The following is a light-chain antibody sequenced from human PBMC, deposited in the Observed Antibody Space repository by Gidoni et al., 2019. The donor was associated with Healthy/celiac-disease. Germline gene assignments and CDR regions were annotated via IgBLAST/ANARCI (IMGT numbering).Light chain of an antibody. CDR1: SSDVCGYNY. CDR2: EVS. J-gene: IGLJ2*01. CDR3: SSDAGSYNLV. V-gene: IGLV2-8*01. Sequence: QSALTQPPSASGSPGNPVTISCTGTSSDVCGYNYVSWYQQHPGKAPKLMIYEVSNRPSGVPDRFSASKSGNTASLTVSGLQAEDEADYYCSSDAGSYNLVFGGGTKLTVL.